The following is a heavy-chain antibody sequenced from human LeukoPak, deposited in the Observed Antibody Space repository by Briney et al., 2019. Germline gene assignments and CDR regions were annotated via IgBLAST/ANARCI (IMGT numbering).Heavy chain of an antibody. Sequence: PTGGSLRLSCAASGFTFDDYAMHWVRQAPGKGLEWVSGISWNSGSIGYADSVKGRFTISRDNAKNSLYLQMNSLRAEDTALYYCAKDMSHGWWLLTAFDIWGQGTMVTVSS. V-gene: IGHV3-9*01. D-gene: IGHD3-22*01. J-gene: IGHJ3*02. CDR2: ISWNSGSI. CDR1: GFTFDDYA. CDR3: AKDMSHGWWLLTAFDI.